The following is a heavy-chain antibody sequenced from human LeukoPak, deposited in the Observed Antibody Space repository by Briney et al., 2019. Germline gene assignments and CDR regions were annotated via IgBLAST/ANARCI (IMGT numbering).Heavy chain of an antibody. CDR2: IWYDGSNK. Sequence: GGSLRLSCAASGFTFSSYGMHWVRQAPGKGLEWVAVIWYDGSNKYYADSVKGRFTISRDNSKNTLYLQMNSLRAEDTAVYYCARDPKQQLVLDYWGQGTLVTVSS. CDR3: ARDPKQQLVLDY. J-gene: IGHJ4*02. D-gene: IGHD6-13*01. CDR1: GFTFSSYG. V-gene: IGHV3-33*01.